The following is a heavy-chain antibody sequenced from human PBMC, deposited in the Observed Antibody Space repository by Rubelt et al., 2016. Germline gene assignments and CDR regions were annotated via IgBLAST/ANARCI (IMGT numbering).Heavy chain of an antibody. J-gene: IGHJ4*02. CDR2: IWYDGRNK. V-gene: IGHV3-30*02. CDR1: SSYG. Sequence: SSYGMYWVRQAPGKGLEWAAIIWYDGRNKYYADSVKGRFTISRDNSKNTLYLQMNSLRTEDTALYYCVKGDDYGGKALNYWGQGTLVTVSS. D-gene: IGHD4-23*01. CDR3: VKGDDYGGKALNY.